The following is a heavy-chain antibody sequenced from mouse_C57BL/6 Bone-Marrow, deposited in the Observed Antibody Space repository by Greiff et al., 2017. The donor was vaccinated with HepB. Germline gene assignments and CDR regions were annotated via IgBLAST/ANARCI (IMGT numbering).Heavy chain of an antibody. CDR3: ARGGYDYDVFAY. V-gene: IGHV1-26*01. D-gene: IGHD2-4*01. CDR2: INPNNGGT. J-gene: IGHJ3*01. CDR1: GYTFTDYY. Sequence: EVQLQQSGPELVKPGASVKISCKASGYTFTDYYMNWVKQSHGKSLEWIGDINPNNGGTSYNQKFKGKATLTVDKSSSTAYMELRSLTSEDSAVYYCARGGYDYDVFAYWGHGTLVTVSA.